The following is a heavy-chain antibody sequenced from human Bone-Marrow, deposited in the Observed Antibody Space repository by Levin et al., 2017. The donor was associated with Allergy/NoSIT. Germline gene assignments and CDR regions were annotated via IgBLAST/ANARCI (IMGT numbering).Heavy chain of an antibody. CDR1: GFTFSNAW. J-gene: IGHJ6*02. Sequence: GESLKISCAASGFTFSNAWMSWVRQAPGKGLEWVGRIKSKTDGGTTDYAAPVKGRFTISRDDSKNTLYLQMNSLKTEDTAVYYCTTDDSTITMVRGRGYYDYGMDVWGQGTTVTVSS. CDR2: IKSKTDGGTT. D-gene: IGHD3-10*01. V-gene: IGHV3-15*01. CDR3: TTDDSTITMVRGRGYYDYGMDV.